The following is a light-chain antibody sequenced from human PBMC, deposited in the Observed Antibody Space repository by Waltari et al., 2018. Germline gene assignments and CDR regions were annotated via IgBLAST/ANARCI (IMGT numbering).Light chain of an antibody. CDR3: SSYTSSSSVV. Sequence: QSALTQPASVSGSPGQSITISCTGTSSDVGGYNYVSCYQQHPGKAPKLMIYDVSKRPSGVSNRFSGSKSGNTASLTISGLQAEDEADYYCSSYTSSSSVVFGGGTKLTVL. V-gene: IGLV2-14*03. CDR1: SSDVGGYNY. CDR2: DVS. J-gene: IGLJ2*01.